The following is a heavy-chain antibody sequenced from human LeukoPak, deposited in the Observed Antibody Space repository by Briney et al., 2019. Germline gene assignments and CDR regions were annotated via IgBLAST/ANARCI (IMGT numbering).Heavy chain of an antibody. Sequence: ASVKVSCKASGGTFSSYAISWVRQAPGQGLEWMGGIIPIFGTANYAQKFQGRVTITTDESTSTAYMELRSLRSDDTAVYYCARVGFLEWLSYFDYWGQGTLVTVSS. CDR2: IIPIFGTA. J-gene: IGHJ4*02. D-gene: IGHD3-3*02. CDR3: ARVGFLEWLSYFDY. V-gene: IGHV1-69*05. CDR1: GGTFSSYA.